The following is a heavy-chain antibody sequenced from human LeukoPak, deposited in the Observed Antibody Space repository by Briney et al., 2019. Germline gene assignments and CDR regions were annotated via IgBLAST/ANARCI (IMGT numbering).Heavy chain of an antibody. D-gene: IGHD2-15*01. Sequence: GASVKVSCKASGYTFTSYAMNWVRQAPGQGLEWMGGINTNTGNPTYAQGFTGRFVFSLDTSVSTAYLQISSLKAEDTAVYYCARGQLRYCSGGSCYSGYYYGMDVWGQGTTVTVSS. CDR1: GYTFTSYA. J-gene: IGHJ6*02. CDR3: ARGQLRYCSGGSCYSGYYYGMDV. V-gene: IGHV7-4-1*02. CDR2: INTNTGNP.